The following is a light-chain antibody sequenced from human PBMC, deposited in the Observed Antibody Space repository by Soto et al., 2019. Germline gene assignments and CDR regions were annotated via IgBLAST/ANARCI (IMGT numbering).Light chain of an antibody. CDR3: QQYHSYPPP. Sequence: DSQVTDAPSTLSASVGDRVTITCRASQSINSWLAWYQQKPGKAPKFLIYKASSLESGVPSRFSGSGSGTEFTLTISSLQPDDFATYYCQQYHSYPPPFGGGPKVDIK. CDR1: QSINSW. J-gene: IGKJ4*01. CDR2: KAS. V-gene: IGKV1-5*03.